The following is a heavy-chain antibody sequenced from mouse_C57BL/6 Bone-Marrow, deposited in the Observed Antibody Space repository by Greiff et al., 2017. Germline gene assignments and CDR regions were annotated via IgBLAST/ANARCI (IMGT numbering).Heavy chain of an antibody. CDR3: ARRGGGLAMDY. Sequence: VQLQQPGAELVRPGSSVKLSCKASGYTFTSYWMDWVKQRPGQGLEWIGNIYPSDSETHYNQKFKDKATLTVDKSSSTAYMQLSSLTSEDSAVYYCARRGGGLAMDYWGQGTSVTVSS. CDR1: GYTFTSYW. V-gene: IGHV1-61*01. CDR2: IYPSDSET. D-gene: IGHD3-1*01. J-gene: IGHJ4*01.